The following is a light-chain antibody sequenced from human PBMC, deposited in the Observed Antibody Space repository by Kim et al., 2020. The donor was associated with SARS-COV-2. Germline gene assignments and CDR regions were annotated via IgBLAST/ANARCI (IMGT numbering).Light chain of an antibody. V-gene: IGLV3-19*01. J-gene: IGLJ2*01. CDR3: NSRDSNDNVV. CDR2: GKN. CDR1: SLRSYY. Sequence: VALGQTVRTTLQGDSLRSYYATWCQRKTEEAPILVIYGKNNRPSGIPDRFSGSSSGNTASLTITGTQAGDEADYYCNSRDSNDNVVFGGGTQLTVL.